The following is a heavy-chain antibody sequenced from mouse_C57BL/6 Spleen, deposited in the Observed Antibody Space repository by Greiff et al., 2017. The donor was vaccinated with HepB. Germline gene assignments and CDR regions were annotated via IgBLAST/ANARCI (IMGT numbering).Heavy chain of an antibody. Sequence: EVQLVESVAELVRPGASVKLSCTASGFNIKNTYMHWVKQRPEQGLEWIGRIDPANGNTKYDPKFKGKATITADTSSNTAYLQLSSLTSEDAAIYYCAVITTVVAPYFDYWGQGTTLTVSS. CDR2: IDPANGNT. J-gene: IGHJ2*01. V-gene: IGHV14-3*01. CDR1: GFNIKNTY. CDR3: AVITTVVAPYFDY. D-gene: IGHD1-1*01.